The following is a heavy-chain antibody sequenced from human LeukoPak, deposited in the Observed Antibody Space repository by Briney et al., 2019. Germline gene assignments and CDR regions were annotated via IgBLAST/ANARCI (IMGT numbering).Heavy chain of an antibody. CDR2: IYYSGST. J-gene: IGHJ6*02. D-gene: IGHD3-22*01. V-gene: IGHV4-59*01. CDR1: VGSLSSYY. CDR3: VRAQDSSGSPYGMDV. Sequence: SETQSLTRTVSVGSLSSYYWGCIQQPPPRGLAGIGDIYYSGSTNYNPSLKSRVPISVDTSKNQFSPKLSSVPPADTAVDHCVRAQDSSGSPYGMDVWGQGTTVTVSS.